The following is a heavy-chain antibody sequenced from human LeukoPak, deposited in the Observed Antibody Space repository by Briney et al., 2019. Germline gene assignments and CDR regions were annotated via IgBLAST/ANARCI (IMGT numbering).Heavy chain of an antibody. CDR3: ARVAHPRLGWFDP. Sequence: ALVKVSCKASGYTFTGYYMHWVRQAPGQGLEWMGWINPNSGGTNYAQKFQGRVTMTRDTSISTAYMELSRLRSDDTAVYYCARVAHPRLGWFDPWGQGTLVTVSS. J-gene: IGHJ5*02. CDR2: INPNSGGT. D-gene: IGHD6-25*01. CDR1: GYTFTGYY. V-gene: IGHV1-2*02.